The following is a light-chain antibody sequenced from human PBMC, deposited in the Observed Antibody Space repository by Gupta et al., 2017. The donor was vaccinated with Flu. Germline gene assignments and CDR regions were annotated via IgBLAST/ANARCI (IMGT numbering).Light chain of an antibody. Sequence: VIISCTGTSSNVGGDNSVSWYQQHPGKAPKLMIFDVSERPSGVPDRFSGSKSDNTASLTISGLQAEDEADYYCCSVAGSHTVWVLGGGTKLTVL. CDR1: SSNVGGDNS. CDR3: CSVAGSHTVWV. V-gene: IGLV2-11*01. J-gene: IGLJ3*02. CDR2: DVS.